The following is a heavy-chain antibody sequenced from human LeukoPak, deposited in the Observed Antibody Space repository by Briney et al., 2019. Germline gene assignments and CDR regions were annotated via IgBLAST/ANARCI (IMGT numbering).Heavy chain of an antibody. CDR1: GYTFTDYY. J-gene: IGHJ4*02. Sequence: ASVKVSCKASGYTFTDYYIHWVRQAPGQGLEWMGWVAPTTGATNYAQKFQGRVAMTRDTSTRTTYMELSSLTSDDTAVYYCARHNYDFDFDYWGQGTLVTVSS. CDR2: VAPTTGAT. D-gene: IGHD3/OR15-3a*01. V-gene: IGHV1-2*02. CDR3: ARHNYDFDFDY.